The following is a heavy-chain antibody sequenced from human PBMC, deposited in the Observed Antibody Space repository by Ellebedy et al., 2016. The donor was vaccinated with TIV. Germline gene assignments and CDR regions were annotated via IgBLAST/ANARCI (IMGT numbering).Heavy chain of an antibody. J-gene: IGHJ4*02. CDR3: AIQTMVRGYYFDY. V-gene: IGHV4-59*08. Sequence: SETLSLTXTVSGGSISSYYWSWIRQPPGKGLEWIGYIYYSGSTNYNPSLKSRVTISVDTSKNQFSLKLSSVTAADTAVYYCAIQTMVRGYYFDYWGQGTLVTVSS. CDR1: GGSISSYY. D-gene: IGHD3-10*01. CDR2: IYYSGST.